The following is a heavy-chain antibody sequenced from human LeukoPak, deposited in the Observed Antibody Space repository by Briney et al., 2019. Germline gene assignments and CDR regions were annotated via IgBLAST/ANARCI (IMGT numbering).Heavy chain of an antibody. V-gene: IGHV1-24*01. CDR1: GYTLTELS. J-gene: IGHJ4*02. Sequence: ASVKVSCKVSGYTLTELSMHWVRQAPGKGLEWMGGFDPEDGETIYAQKFQGRVTMTEDTSTDTAYMELGSLRSEDTAVYYCATSNYGSGSYFFDYWGQGTLVTVSS. D-gene: IGHD3-10*01. CDR3: ATSNYGSGSYFFDY. CDR2: FDPEDGET.